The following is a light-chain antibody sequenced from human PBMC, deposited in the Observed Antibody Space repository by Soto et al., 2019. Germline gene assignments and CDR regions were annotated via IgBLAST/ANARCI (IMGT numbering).Light chain of an antibody. J-gene: IGLJ1*01. CDR3: CSYTSATTYV. CDR1: SSDIGAYNY. V-gene: IGLV2-14*03. Sequence: QSALTQPASVSGSPGQSITISCTGSSSDIGAYNYVSWYQQHHPGEAPKVSIYDVSHRPAGASNRFSGSKSVNTASLTISGLQTEDEADYFCCSYTSATTYVFGTGTKLTVL. CDR2: DVS.